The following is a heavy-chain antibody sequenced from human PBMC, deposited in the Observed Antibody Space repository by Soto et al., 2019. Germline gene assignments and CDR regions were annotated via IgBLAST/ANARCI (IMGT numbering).Heavy chain of an antibody. D-gene: IGHD3-22*01. CDR3: ARGESSDTGDY. J-gene: IGHJ4*02. Sequence: QVQLLQSGAEVKKPGSSVKVSCKGSGGSFSSYAFSWVRQAPGQGLEWMGGTIPILGTADYAQKFQGRLTITADESASTSYMELSSLRSEDTAVYYCARGESSDTGDYWGQGTLVTVSS. CDR2: TIPILGTA. CDR1: GGSFSSYA. V-gene: IGHV1-69*01.